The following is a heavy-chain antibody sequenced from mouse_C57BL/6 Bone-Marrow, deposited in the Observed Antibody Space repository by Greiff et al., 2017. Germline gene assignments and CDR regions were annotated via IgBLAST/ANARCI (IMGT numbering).Heavy chain of an antibody. CDR2: INPNNGGT. Sequence: EVQLQQSGPELVKPGASVKISCKASGYTFTDYYMNWVKQSHGKSLEWIGDINPNNGGTSYNQKFKGKATLTVDKSSSTAYMELRSLTSEDSAVYYCARWGFCDYWGQGTTLTVSS. V-gene: IGHV1-26*01. CDR3: ARWGFCDY. J-gene: IGHJ2*01. CDR1: GYTFTDYY.